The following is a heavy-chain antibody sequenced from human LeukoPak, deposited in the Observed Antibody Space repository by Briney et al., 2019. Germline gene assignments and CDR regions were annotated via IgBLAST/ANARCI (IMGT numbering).Heavy chain of an antibody. CDR1: GFTFGDYA. CDR3: TRDRMPQWELLGNYHFDY. CDR2: IRSKAYGGTT. D-gene: IGHD1-26*01. V-gene: IGHV3-49*03. Sequence: GGSLRLSCTASGFTFGDYAMSWFRQAPGKGLEWVGFIRSKAYGGTTEYAASVKGRFTISRDDSKSIAYLQMNSLKTEDTAVYYCTRDRMPQWELLGNYHFDYWGQGTLVPVSS. J-gene: IGHJ4*02.